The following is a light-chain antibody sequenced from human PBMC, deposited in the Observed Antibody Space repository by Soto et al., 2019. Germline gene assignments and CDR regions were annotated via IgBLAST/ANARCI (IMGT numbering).Light chain of an antibody. CDR1: QSVNSY. CDR2: DAS. V-gene: IGKV3-11*01. Sequence: EIVLTQSPATLSLSPGERATLSCRARQSVNSYLAWYQHKPGQSPRLLIYDASIRATGIPARFSGSGSGTDFSLTISSLEPEDIAVYYCQQRSNWITFGGGTKVEIK. J-gene: IGKJ4*01. CDR3: QQRSNWIT.